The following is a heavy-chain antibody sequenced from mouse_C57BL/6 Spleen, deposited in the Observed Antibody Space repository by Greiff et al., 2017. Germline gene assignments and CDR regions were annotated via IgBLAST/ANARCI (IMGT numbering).Heavy chain of an antibody. CDR3: ASSYYYGSFAY. CDR2: ISNLAYSI. Sequence: EVKLVESGGGLVQPGGSLKLSCAASGFTFSDYGMAWVRQAPRKGPEWVAFISNLAYSIYYADTVTGRFTISRENAKNTLYLEMSSLRSEDTAMYYCASSYYYGSFAYWGQGTLVTVSA. V-gene: IGHV5-15*04. J-gene: IGHJ3*01. CDR1: GFTFSDYG. D-gene: IGHD1-1*01.